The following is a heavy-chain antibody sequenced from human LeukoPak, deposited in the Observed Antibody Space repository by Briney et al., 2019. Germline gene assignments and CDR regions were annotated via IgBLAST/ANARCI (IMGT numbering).Heavy chain of an antibody. Sequence: ASVKVSCKASGYTFTGYYMHWVRQAPGQGLEWMGRINPNSGGTNYAQKFQGRVTMTRDTSISTAYMELSRLRSDDTAVYYCARGFDYYDSSGPGRDYWGQGTLVTVSS. D-gene: IGHD3-22*01. CDR2: INPNSGGT. CDR1: GYTFTGYY. J-gene: IGHJ4*02. V-gene: IGHV1-2*06. CDR3: ARGFDYYDSSGPGRDY.